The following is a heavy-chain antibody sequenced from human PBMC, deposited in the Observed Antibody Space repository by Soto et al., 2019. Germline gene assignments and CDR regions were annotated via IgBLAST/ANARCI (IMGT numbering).Heavy chain of an antibody. J-gene: IGHJ4*02. V-gene: IGHV1-69*01. D-gene: IGHD6-13*01. CDR1: GGTFSSYA. CDR2: IIPIFGTA. Sequence: QVQLVQSGAEVKKPGSSVKVSCKASGGTFSSYAISWVQQAPGQGLEWMGGIIPIFGTANYAQKFQGRVTITANESKGKAYMELSSLRSEDTAVYYCARESPDIAAAGFYFDYWGQGTLVTVSS. CDR3: ARESPDIAAAGFYFDY.